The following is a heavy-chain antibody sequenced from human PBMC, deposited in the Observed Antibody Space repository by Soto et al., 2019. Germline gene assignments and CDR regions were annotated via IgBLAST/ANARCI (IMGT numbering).Heavy chain of an antibody. Sequence: SETLSLTCAVYGGSFSGYYWSWIRQPPGKGLERIGEINHSGSTNYNPSIKRRVTISEDTSKNQYSQKMSSVTTADTAVYYCARERPDGARLDPWGQGTLVTVSS. V-gene: IGHV4-34*01. CDR1: GGSFSGYY. CDR2: INHSGST. CDR3: ARERPDGARLDP. J-gene: IGHJ5*02. D-gene: IGHD6-6*01.